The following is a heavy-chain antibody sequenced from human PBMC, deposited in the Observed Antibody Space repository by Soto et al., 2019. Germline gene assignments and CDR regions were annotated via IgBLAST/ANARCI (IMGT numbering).Heavy chain of an antibody. J-gene: IGHJ4*02. V-gene: IGHV3-30*04. CDR3: ARELERVFDY. D-gene: IGHD1-1*01. CDR2: IAYDGRNK. Sequence: QVQLVESGGGVVQPGRSLRLSCAASGFIFSSYAMHWVRQAPGKGLEWVAVIAYDGRNKYYADSMKGRFTISRDTSKNTLYLQMNSLRIEDTAVYYCARELERVFDYWGQGTLVTVSS. CDR1: GFIFSSYA.